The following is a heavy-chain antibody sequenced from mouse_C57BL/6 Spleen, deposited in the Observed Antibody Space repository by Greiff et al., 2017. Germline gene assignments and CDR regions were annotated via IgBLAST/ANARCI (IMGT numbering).Heavy chain of an antibody. CDR1: GFTFSDYG. Sequence: EVKLMESGGGLVKPGGSLKLSCAASGFTFSDYGMHWVRQAPEKGLEWVAYISSGSSTIYYADTVKGRFTISRDNAKNTLFLQMTSLRSEDTAMYYCAIPFYDYDAAYWGQGTLVTVSA. V-gene: IGHV5-17*01. D-gene: IGHD2-4*01. CDR2: ISSGSSTI. J-gene: IGHJ3*01. CDR3: AIPFYDYDAAY.